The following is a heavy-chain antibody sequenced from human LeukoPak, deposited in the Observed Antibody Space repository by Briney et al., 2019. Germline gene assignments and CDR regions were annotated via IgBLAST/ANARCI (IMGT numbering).Heavy chain of an antibody. Sequence: SVKVSCKASGGTFSSYAISWVRRAPGQGLEWMGGIIPIFDTANYAQKFQGRVTITADESTSTAYMELSSLRSEDTAVYYCARDASYYYDSSGYYYPRNFDYWGQGTLVTVSS. CDR1: GGTFSSYA. J-gene: IGHJ4*02. V-gene: IGHV1-69*13. CDR2: IIPIFDTA. D-gene: IGHD3-22*01. CDR3: ARDASYYYDSSGYYYPRNFDY.